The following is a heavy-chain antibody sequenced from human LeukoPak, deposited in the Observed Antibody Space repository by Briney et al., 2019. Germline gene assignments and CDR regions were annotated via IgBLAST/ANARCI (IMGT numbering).Heavy chain of an antibody. CDR1: GFTFSKYG. CDR2: ISGNSGST. V-gene: IGHV3-23*01. J-gene: IGHJ4*02. CDR3: ARGGIGDTGVYYLFVY. D-gene: IGHD3-22*01. Sequence: GGSLRLSCAASGFTFSKYGLSWVRQAPGKGVEWVSAISGNSGSTYYAEYVKGGFTISRDNSKNTLYMQMNSLRAEDTAVYYCARGGIGDTGVYYLFVYWGQGTRVTVSS.